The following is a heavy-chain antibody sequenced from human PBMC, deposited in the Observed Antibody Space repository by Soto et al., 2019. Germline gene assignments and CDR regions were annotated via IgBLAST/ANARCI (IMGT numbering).Heavy chain of an antibody. D-gene: IGHD6-19*01. CDR3: ARLDSSGWYGSDY. CDR1: GGSFSGYY. CDR2: ISHSGST. Sequence: QVQLQQWGAGLLKTSETLSLTCAVYGGSFSGYYWIWVRQPPGKGLEWIGEISHSGSTNYNPSLKSRVTISGDASKNQFSLRLSSVTAADTAVYYCARLDSSGWYGSDYWGQGTLVTVSS. J-gene: IGHJ4*02. V-gene: IGHV4-34*01.